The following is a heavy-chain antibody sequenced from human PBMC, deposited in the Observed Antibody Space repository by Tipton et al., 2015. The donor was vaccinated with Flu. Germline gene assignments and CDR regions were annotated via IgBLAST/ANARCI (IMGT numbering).Heavy chain of an antibody. CDR3: ARAHSLYDFWSGYSHAFEI. J-gene: IGHJ3*02. Sequence: TLSLTCTVSGGSISSYYWSWIRQPPGKGLEWIGYIYYSGSTNYNPSLKSRVTISVDTSKNQFSLKLSSVTAADTAVYYCARAHSLYDFWSGYSHAFEIWGQGTMVTVSS. D-gene: IGHD3-3*01. CDR2: IYYSGST. V-gene: IGHV4-59*07. CDR1: GGSISSYY.